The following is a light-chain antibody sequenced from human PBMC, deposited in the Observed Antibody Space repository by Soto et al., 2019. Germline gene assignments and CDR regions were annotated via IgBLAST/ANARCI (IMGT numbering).Light chain of an antibody. J-gene: IGLJ1*01. CDR2: DDT. CDR1: DIGSKS. CDR3: AAWDETLIDV. V-gene: IGLV3-21*02. Sequence: SYELTQAPAVSVAAGQTAKITCAGNDIGSKSVHWYQQKPGQAPLLVVYDDTDRPSGVPDRFSGSKSGTSASLAISGLQSEDEADYYCAAWDETLIDVFGTGTKVTVL.